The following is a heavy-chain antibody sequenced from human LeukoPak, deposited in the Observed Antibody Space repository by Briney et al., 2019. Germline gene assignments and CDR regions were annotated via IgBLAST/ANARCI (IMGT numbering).Heavy chain of an antibody. CDR1: GFTFSHYT. D-gene: IGHD1-26*01. Sequence: PGGSLRLSCAASGFTFSHYTMNWVRQAPGKGLQWVSSVSTTSSYIYYADSVKGRFTISRDNAKNSLYLQMNSLRAEDTAVYYCARGGSYFDYWGQGTLVTVSS. J-gene: IGHJ4*02. CDR3: ARGGSYFDY. V-gene: IGHV3-21*01. CDR2: VSTTSSYI.